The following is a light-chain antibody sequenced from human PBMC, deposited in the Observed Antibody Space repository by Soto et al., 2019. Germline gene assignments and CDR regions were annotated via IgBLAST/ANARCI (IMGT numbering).Light chain of an antibody. CDR3: QQRNT. CDR2: DAS. V-gene: IGKV3-11*01. Sequence: EIVLTQSPATLSLSPGEGATLSCRASQSVSSYLAWYQQKPGQAPRLLIYDASNRATGIPARFSGSGSGTDFTLTISSLEPEDFAVYYCQQRNTFGQGTRLEIK. CDR1: QSVSSY. J-gene: IGKJ5*01.